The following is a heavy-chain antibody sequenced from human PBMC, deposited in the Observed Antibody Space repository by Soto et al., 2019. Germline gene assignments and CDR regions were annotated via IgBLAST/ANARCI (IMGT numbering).Heavy chain of an antibody. V-gene: IGHV4-39*01. CDR1: GGSIISSSYY. J-gene: IGHJ6*02. D-gene: IGHD2-21*02. CDR2: IYYSGST. Sequence: PSETLSLTCTVSGGSIISSSYYWGWIRQPPGKGLEWIGSIYYSGSTYYNPSLKSRVTISVDTSKNQFSLKLSSVTAADTAVYYCARQAHIVVVTAITKAFPGMDVWGQGTTVTSP. CDR3: ARQAHIVVVTAITKAFPGMDV.